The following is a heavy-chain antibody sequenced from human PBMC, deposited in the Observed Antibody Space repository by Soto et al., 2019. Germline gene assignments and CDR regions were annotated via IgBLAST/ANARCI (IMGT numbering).Heavy chain of an antibody. CDR1: GGSFNGYA. V-gene: IGHV1-69*01. D-gene: IGHD1-26*01. Sequence: QVQLVQSGAEVKKPGSSVKVSCKASGGSFNGYAVSWVRQAPGRGLEWMGGLTPISGAATYAKNFQGRVSIPADGSTTTAYLALTSLPSEDTAIYFSARHRLFYDSGSNSYVPYYFENWGQGTLVSVSS. CDR2: LTPISGAA. J-gene: IGHJ4*02. CDR3: ARHRLFYDSGSNSYVPYYFEN.